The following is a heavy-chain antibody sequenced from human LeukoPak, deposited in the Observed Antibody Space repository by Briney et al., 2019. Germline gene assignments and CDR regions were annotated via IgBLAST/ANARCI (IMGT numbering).Heavy chain of an antibody. J-gene: IGHJ4*02. CDR3: AILGYYGSGSHGNY. V-gene: IGHV4-59*01. CDR1: GGSISSYY. D-gene: IGHD3-10*01. CDR2: IYYSGST. Sequence: SETLSLTCTVSGGSISSYYWSWIRQPPGKGLEWIGYIYYSGSTNYNPSLKSRVTISVDTSKNQFSLKLSSVTAADTAVYYCAILGYYGSGSHGNYWGQGTLVTVSS.